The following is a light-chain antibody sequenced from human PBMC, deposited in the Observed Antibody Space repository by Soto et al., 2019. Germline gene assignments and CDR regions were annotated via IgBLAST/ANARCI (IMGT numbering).Light chain of an antibody. CDR3: KESSRLPPT. CDR2: AAS. Sequence: DIEMTQTPPSLSASVGDRVTMSCTASQSISRYLNWYHQKPGRAPKLLIYAASSWHSGVPYRFSGSGSGTDFTLTISRLQPEDFGIYFCKESSRLPPTFGQGTQLE. V-gene: IGKV1-39*01. CDR1: QSISRY. J-gene: IGKJ5*01.